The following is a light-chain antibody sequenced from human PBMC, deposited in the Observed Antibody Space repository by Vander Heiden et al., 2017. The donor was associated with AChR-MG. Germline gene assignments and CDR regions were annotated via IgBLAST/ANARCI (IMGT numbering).Light chain of an antibody. Sequence: SSELTQDPAVSVALGQTVRITCQGDSLRSYYASWYQQKPRQAPVLVIYGKNNRPSGIPDRFSGSSSGNTASLTITGAQAEDEADYYCNSRDSSGNHHVVCGGGTKLTVL. CDR1: SLRSYY. CDR3: NSRDSSGNHHVV. J-gene: IGLJ2*01. CDR2: GKN. V-gene: IGLV3-19*01.